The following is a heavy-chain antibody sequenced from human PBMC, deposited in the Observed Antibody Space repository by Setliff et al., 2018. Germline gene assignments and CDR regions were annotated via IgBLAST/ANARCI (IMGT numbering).Heavy chain of an antibody. CDR1: GYTFSNYG. J-gene: IGHJ4*02. D-gene: IGHD3-10*01. V-gene: IGHV1-2*02. Sequence: ASVKVSCKASGYTFSNYGISWVRQAPGQGREWVGWIRPNGGGTHYAQKFPGRVAMTRDTANSTVYMDLSSLTSDDTAVYYCARDRTYYASGTYNRWFDYWGQGTLVTVSS. CDR2: IRPNGGGT. CDR3: ARDRTYYASGTYNRWFDY.